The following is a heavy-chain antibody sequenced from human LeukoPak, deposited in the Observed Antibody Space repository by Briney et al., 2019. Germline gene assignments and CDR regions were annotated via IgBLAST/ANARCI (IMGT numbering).Heavy chain of an antibody. V-gene: IGHV3-9*01. CDR3: AIAPTYYYDSSGYPFDY. D-gene: IGHD3-22*01. J-gene: IGHJ4*02. CDR1: GFTFDDYA. CDR2: ITWNSGSI. Sequence: PGRSLRLSCAASGFTFDDYAMHWVRQAPGKGLEWVSGITWNSGSIGYADSVKGRFTISRDNAKNSLYLQMNSLRAEDTALYYCAIAPTYYYDSSGYPFDYWGQGTLVTVSS.